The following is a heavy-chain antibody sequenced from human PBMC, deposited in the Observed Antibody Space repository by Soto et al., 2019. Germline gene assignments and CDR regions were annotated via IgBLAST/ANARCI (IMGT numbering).Heavy chain of an antibody. CDR2: SSSDGGRT. D-gene: IGHD3-10*01. J-gene: IGHJ4*02. Sequence: GGSLRLSCAASGFSLSNHAMDWVRQAPGKGLVWVSRSSSDGGRTNYADSVKGRFAISRDNAKNTLYLQMNSLRAEDTAIYYCARGRGFGGPQDCFDFWGQGALVTVSS. CDR3: ARGRGFGGPQDCFDF. CDR1: GFSLSNHA. V-gene: IGHV3-74*01.